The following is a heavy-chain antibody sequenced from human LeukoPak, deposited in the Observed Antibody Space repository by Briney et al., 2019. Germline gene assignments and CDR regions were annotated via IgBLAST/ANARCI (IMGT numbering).Heavy chain of an antibody. V-gene: IGHV1-3*01. J-gene: IGHJ4*02. Sequence: GASVKVSCKASGYTFTSYAMHWVRQAPGQRLEWMGWINAGNGNTKYSQEFQGRVTITRDTSTSTAYMELRSLRSDDTAVYYCARVSRDLFDYWGQGTLVTVSS. CDR3: ARVSRDLFDY. CDR1: GYTFTSYA. CDR2: INAGNGNT.